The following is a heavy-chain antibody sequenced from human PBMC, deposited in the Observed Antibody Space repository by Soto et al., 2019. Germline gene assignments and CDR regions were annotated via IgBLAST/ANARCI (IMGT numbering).Heavy chain of an antibody. D-gene: IGHD3-3*01. J-gene: IGHJ6*02. CDR1: GYTFTSYY. V-gene: IGHV1-46*01. Sequence: QVQLVQSGAEVKKPGASVKVSCQTSGYTFTSYYIHWVRQAPGQGLAWMGIINPSGGYTKYSKKFEDRVTMTRDAATNIVYMELSSLTSEDTAVYFCARSRSIGDWSASVTTYAYGIAVWGHWTTVTVSS. CDR3: ARSRSIGDWSASVTTYAYGIAV. CDR2: INPSGGYT.